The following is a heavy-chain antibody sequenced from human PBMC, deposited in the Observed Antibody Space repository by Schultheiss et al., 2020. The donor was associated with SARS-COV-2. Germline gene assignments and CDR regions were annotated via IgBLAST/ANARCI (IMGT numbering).Heavy chain of an antibody. V-gene: IGHV3-23*01. D-gene: IGHD3-3*01. CDR1: GFTFSSYA. CDR2: IRGSGEDT. Sequence: GGSLRLSCAASGFTFSSYAMSWVRQAPGKGLEWVSTIRGSGEDTYYADSVKGRFTVSRDNSKDTLYLKLNTLRDEDTAVYYCAKVRDIRSGYYTYYCGLDVWGQGTTVTVSS. J-gene: IGHJ6*02. CDR3: AKVRDIRSGYYTYYCGLDV.